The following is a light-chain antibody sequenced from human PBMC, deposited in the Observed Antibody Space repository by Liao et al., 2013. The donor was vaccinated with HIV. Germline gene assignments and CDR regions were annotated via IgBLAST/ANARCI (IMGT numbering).Light chain of an antibody. CDR1: KLGNKY. CDR2: HDN. CDR3: QVWDSGSDLVV. V-gene: IGLV3-1*01. Sequence: SYELTQPPSVSVTPGQTASITCSGHKLGNKYAYWYKQKPGQSPVLVIFHDNKRPSGIPGRFSGASSGNTATLTISRVEAGDEADYYCQVWDSGSDLVVFGGGTKLTVL. J-gene: IGLJ2*01.